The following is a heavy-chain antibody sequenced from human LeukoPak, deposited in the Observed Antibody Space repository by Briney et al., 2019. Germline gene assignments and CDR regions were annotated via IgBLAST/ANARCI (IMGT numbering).Heavy chain of an antibody. Sequence: SETLSLTCTVSGGSLSSDYWNWIRQPPGKGLEWIGYIYYSGTTNYNPSLKSRVTISVDTSKNQFSLNLSSVTTADTAVYYCARGTTLFCSGGSCYSHPFDYWGQGTLVTVSS. V-gene: IGHV4-59*01. J-gene: IGHJ4*02. D-gene: IGHD2-15*01. CDR3: ARGTTLFCSGGSCYSHPFDY. CDR2: IYYSGTT. CDR1: GGSLSSDY.